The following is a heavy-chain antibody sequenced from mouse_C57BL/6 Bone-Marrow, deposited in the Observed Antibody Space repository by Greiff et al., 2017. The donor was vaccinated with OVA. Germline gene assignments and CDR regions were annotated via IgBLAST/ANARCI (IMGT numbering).Heavy chain of an antibody. D-gene: IGHD1-1*01. CDR1: GFTFSDYY. Sequence: EVMLVESGGGLVQPGGSLKLSCAASGFTFSDYYMYWVRQTPEKRLEWVAYISNGGGSTYYTDTVKGRFTISRDNAKNTLYLQMSRLKSEDTAMYYCAIITTKRSYFDYWGQGTTLTVSS. CDR3: AIITTKRSYFDY. CDR2: ISNGGGST. V-gene: IGHV5-12*01. J-gene: IGHJ2*01.